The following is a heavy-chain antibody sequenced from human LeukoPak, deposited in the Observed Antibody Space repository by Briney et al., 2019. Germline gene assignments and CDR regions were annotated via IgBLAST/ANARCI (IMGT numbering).Heavy chain of an antibody. V-gene: IGHV3-30*18. CDR3: AKDLYRDVESTPPNWFDP. CDR1: GFTFSSYG. D-gene: IGHD3-16*02. Sequence: PGGSLRLSCAASGFTFSSYGMHWVRQAPGKGLEWVAVISYDGSNKYYADSVKGRFTISRDNSKNTLYLQMNSLRAEDTAVYYCAKDLYRDVESTPPNWFDPWGQGTLVTVSS. J-gene: IGHJ5*02. CDR2: ISYDGSNK.